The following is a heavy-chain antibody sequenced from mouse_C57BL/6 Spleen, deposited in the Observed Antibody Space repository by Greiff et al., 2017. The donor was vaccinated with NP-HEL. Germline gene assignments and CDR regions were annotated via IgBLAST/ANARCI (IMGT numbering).Heavy chain of an antibody. CDR1: GFTFSSYG. J-gene: IGHJ1*03. Sequence: EVQLVESGGDLVKPGGSLKLSCAASGFTFSSYGMSWVRQTPDKRLEWVATISSGGSYTYYPDSVKGRFTISRDNAKNTLYLQMSSLKSEDTAMYYCARPHYYGKGYFDVWGTGTTVTVSS. V-gene: IGHV5-6*01. CDR2: ISSGGSYT. CDR3: ARPHYYGKGYFDV. D-gene: IGHD1-1*01.